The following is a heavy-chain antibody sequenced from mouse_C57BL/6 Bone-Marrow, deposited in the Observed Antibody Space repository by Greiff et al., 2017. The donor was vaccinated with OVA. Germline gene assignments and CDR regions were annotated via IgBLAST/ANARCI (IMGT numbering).Heavy chain of an antibody. V-gene: IGHV1-82*01. D-gene: IGHD1-1*01. CDR2: IYPGDGDT. CDR1: GYAFSSSW. Sequence: VQLQQSGPELVKPGASVKISCKASGYAFSSSWMNWVKQRPGKGLEWIGRIYPGDGDTNYNGKFKGKATLTADTSSSTAYMQLSSLTAEDSAVYFCANHYYGSSYSDCWGQGTTLTVSS. CDR3: ANHYYGSSYSDC. J-gene: IGHJ2*01.